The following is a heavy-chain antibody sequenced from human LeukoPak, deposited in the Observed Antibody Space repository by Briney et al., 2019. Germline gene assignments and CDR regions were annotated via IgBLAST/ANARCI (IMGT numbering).Heavy chain of an antibody. V-gene: IGHV1-2*02. J-gene: IGHJ3*02. D-gene: IGHD3-3*01. CDR3: AREPHYDFWSGYYGAGAFDI. CDR2: INPNSGGT. Sequence: ASVKVSCKASGYTFTSYDINWVRQATGQGLEWMGWINPNSGGTNYAQKFQGRVTMTRDTSISTAYMELSRLRSDDTAVYYCAREPHYDFWSGYYGAGAFDIWGQGTMVTVSS. CDR1: GYTFTSYD.